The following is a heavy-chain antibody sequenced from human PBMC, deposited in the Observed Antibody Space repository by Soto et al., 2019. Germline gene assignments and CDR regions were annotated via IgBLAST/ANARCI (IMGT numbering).Heavy chain of an antibody. CDR3: ARDYGDPLDY. V-gene: IGHV3-30-3*01. Sequence: QVQLVESGGGVVQPGRSLRLSCAASGFTFSSYAMHWVRQAPGKGLEWVAVISYDGSNKYYADSVKGRFTISRDNSKNTLYLQMNSLRAADTSVYYCARDYGDPLDYWGQGTLVTVSS. CDR2: ISYDGSNK. D-gene: IGHD4-17*01. CDR1: GFTFSSYA. J-gene: IGHJ4*02.